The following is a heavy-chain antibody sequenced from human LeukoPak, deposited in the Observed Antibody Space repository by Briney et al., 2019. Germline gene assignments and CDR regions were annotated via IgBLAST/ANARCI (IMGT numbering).Heavy chain of an antibody. J-gene: IGHJ5*02. V-gene: IGHV4-34*01. D-gene: IGHD3-9*01. CDR1: GGSFSGYY. Sequence: KPSETLSLTCAVYGGSFSGYYWSWIRQPPGKGLEWIGEINHSGSTNYNPSLKSRVTISVDTSKNQFSLKLSSVTAADTAVYYCARGYDSILTGYYTNWFDPWGQGTLVTVSS. CDR2: INHSGST. CDR3: ARGYDSILTGYYTNWFDP.